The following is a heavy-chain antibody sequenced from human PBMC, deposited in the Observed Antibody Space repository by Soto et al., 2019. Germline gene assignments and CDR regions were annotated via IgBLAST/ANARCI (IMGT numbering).Heavy chain of an antibody. V-gene: IGHV3-33*01. D-gene: IGHD6-19*01. J-gene: IGHJ6*02. CDR3: ARQKSSDVGMEV. CDR1: GFTFSSYG. Sequence: PGGSLRLSCAASGFTFSSYGMHWVRQAPGKGLEWVAVIWYDGSHKYYADSVKGRFTISRDNSKNTLYLQMNSLRVEDTAVYYCARQKSSDVGMEVWGQGTTVTVSS. CDR2: IWYDGSHK.